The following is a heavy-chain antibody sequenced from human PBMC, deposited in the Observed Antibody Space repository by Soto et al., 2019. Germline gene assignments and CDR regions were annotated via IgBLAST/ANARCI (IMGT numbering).Heavy chain of an antibody. CDR1: GYSFTSYW. CDR3: AAGLQSDYYYYGRDV. CDR2: IYPGDSDT. Sequence: GESLKISCKGSGYSFTSYWIGWVRQMPGKGLEWMGIIYPGDSDTRYSPSFQGQVTISADKSISTASLQWSSLKASDTAMYYCAAGLQSDYYYYGRDVWGQVTTVTVSS. J-gene: IGHJ6*02. D-gene: IGHD4-4*01. V-gene: IGHV5-51*01.